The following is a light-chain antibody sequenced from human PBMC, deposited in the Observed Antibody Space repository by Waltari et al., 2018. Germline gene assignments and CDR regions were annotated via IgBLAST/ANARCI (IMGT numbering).Light chain of an antibody. CDR3: MQALHTPRT. J-gene: IGKJ4*01. V-gene: IGKV2-28*01. CDR1: QSLLHSNGYNY. Sequence: DIVMTQSPLSLPVTPGEPASISCRSSQSLLHSNGYNYLDWYLQKPGQSPQLLIYLGSNRASGGSDRFSGSGSGTDFTLKISRVEAGDVGLYYCMQALHTPRTFGGGTRVEIK. CDR2: LGS.